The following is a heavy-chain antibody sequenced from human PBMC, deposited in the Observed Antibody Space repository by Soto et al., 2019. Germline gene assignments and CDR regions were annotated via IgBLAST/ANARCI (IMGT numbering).Heavy chain of an antibody. CDR3: ALLQGDYYGSGSYIDY. J-gene: IGHJ4*02. CDR1: GFSLSTNGVG. CDR2: IYWDDDK. V-gene: IGHV2-5*02. Sequence: SGPTLVNPTQTLTLTCTFSGFSLSTNGVGVGWIRQPPGKALEWLALIYWDDDKRYSPSLKSRLTITKDTSKNQVVLTMTNMDPVDTATYYCALLQGDYYGSGSYIDYWGQGTLVTVSS. D-gene: IGHD3-10*01.